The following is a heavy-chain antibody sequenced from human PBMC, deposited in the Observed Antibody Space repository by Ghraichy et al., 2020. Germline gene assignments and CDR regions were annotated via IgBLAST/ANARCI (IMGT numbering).Heavy chain of an antibody. Sequence: GGSLRLSCAASGFTFSSYWMSWVRQAPGKGLEWVATIKQDGSEKYYVDSVKGRFTISRDNAKNSLYLQMNSLRAEDTAVYYCARVIAVAGKEGYYYYYGMDVWGQGTTVTVSS. CDR2: IKQDGSEK. CDR1: GFTFSSYW. J-gene: IGHJ6*02. V-gene: IGHV3-7*03. CDR3: ARVIAVAGKEGYYYYYGMDV. D-gene: IGHD6-19*01.